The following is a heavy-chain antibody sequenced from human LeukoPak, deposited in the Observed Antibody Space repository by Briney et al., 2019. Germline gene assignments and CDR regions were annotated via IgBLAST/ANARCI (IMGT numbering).Heavy chain of an antibody. Sequence: SGTLSLTCTVSGDSINSLDLWSWVRQPPGKGLEWIGEMYLSGTTHSNPSVKSRVTISIDKSKNQFFLNLSSVTAADTTVYYCAGLVGRYSSGLYYYYFDYWGQGTLVTVSS. V-gene: IGHV4-4*02. J-gene: IGHJ4*02. CDR1: GDSINSLDL. CDR2: MYLSGTT. D-gene: IGHD3-22*01. CDR3: AGLVGRYSSGLYYYYFDY.